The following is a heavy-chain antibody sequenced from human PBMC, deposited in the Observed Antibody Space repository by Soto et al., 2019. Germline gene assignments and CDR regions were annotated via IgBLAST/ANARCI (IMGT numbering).Heavy chain of an antibody. CDR3: ARDSSGRHDY. Sequence: PSETLSLTCSVSGGSVRSGIYYWTWIRHPPGKGLEWIGYIYQSGTTNYNASLKSRVTISIDTSKNQFFLKLNSVTAADTAVYYCARDSSGRHDYWSQGTLLTVSS. CDR1: GGSVRSGIYY. V-gene: IGHV4-61*01. CDR2: IYQSGTT. D-gene: IGHD3-22*01. J-gene: IGHJ4*02.